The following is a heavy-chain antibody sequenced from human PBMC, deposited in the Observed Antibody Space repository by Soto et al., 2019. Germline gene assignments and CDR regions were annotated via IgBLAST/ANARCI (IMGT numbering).Heavy chain of an antibody. CDR3: GRGGYRHYSAYYYYALDV. CDR2: TRDKPNSYTT. J-gene: IGHJ6*02. CDR1: GFTLSDYY. Sequence: QTGGSLRLSCVASGFTLSDYYVDWVRQAPGKGLEWVGRTRDKPNSYTTEYAASVEGRFTISRDYSKNSLYLQLNSLNTEDTAVYYCGRGGYRHYSAYYYYALDVWGQGTTVTVSS. D-gene: IGHD4-4*01. V-gene: IGHV3-72*01.